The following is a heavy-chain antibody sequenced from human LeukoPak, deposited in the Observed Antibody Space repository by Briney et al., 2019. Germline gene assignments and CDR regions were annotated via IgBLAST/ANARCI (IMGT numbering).Heavy chain of an antibody. CDR2: VYYTGST. CDR1: GGSFSGYY. V-gene: IGHV4-59*01. J-gene: IGHJ5*02. CDR3: ARDVRLSTFDP. Sequence: PSETLSLTCAVYGGSFSGYYWSWIRQPPGKALEWVGYVYYTGSTNYNPSLKSRVTISVDMSKNQFSLKLNSVTAADTAVYFCARDVRLSTFDPWGQGTLVTVSS. D-gene: IGHD2/OR15-2a*01.